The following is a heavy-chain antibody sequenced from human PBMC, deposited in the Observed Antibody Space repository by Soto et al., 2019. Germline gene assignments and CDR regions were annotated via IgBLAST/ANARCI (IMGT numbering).Heavy chain of an antibody. V-gene: IGHV3-23*01. Sequence: EVQLLESGGGLVQPGGSLRLSCAASGFTFSSYAMRWVRQAPGKGLGWVSAISGSGGSTYYEDCVKGRFTIPRDNSENQLHLQVKSPRAEATAVYYCAIDERWGSSWSFYYFDYWGQGTLLTVSS. D-gene: IGHD6-13*01. CDR2: ISGSGGST. CDR1: GFTFSSYA. CDR3: AIDERWGSSWSFYYFDY. J-gene: IGHJ4*02.